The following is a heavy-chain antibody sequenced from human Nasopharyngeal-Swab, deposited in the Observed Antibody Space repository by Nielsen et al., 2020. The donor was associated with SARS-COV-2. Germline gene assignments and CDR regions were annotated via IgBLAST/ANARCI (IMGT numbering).Heavy chain of an antibody. V-gene: IGHV3-53*01. CDR1: GFTVSSNY. CDR3: AQNVLLWFGGHHDAFDI. J-gene: IGHJ3*02. D-gene: IGHD3-10*01. Sequence: GGSLRLSCAASGFTVSSNYMTWVRQAPGKGPEWVSVIYSGGSTYYADSVKGRFTISRDKSKNTLYLQMNSLRAEDTAVYYCAQNVLLWFGGHHDAFDIWGQGTMVTVSS. CDR2: IYSGGST.